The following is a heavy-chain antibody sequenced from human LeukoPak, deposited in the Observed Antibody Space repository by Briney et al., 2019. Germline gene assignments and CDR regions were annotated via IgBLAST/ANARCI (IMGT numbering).Heavy chain of an antibody. J-gene: IGHJ4*02. D-gene: IGHD1-26*01. CDR2: ISSDGSTT. V-gene: IGHV3-74*01. CDR3: ASTTSGSYYRPDY. CDR1: GFTFRGFW. Sequence: GGSLRLSCVASGFTFRGFWMHCVRQPPGKGLAWVSRISSDGSTTTYADSVKGRFTISRDNAKNTLYLQMNSLRVEDTAMYYCASTTSGSYYRPDYWGQGTLVTVSS.